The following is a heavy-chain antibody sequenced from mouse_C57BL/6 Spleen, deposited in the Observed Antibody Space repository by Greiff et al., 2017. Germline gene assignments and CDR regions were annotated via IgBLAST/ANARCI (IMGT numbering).Heavy chain of an antibody. J-gene: IGHJ2*01. CDR3: ARRLGHLDY. V-gene: IGHV1-61*01. CDR2: IYPSDSET. CDR1: GYTFTSYW. D-gene: IGHD4-1*01. Sequence: VQLQQPGAELVRPGSSVKLSCKASGYTFTSYWMDWVKQRPGQGLEWIGNIYPSDSETHYNQKFKDKATLTVDKSSSTAYMQLSSLTSEDSAVYYCARRLGHLDYWGQGTTLTVSS.